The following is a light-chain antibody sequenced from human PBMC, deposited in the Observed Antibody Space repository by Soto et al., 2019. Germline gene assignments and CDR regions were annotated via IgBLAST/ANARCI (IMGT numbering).Light chain of an antibody. Sequence: DIQMSQFPSSLSASVGDRVTITCRASQTIRVYLNWYQQRPGKAPHLLIYGASRLPSDVPPRFSGTASGTEYTLTISSLQPEDFGTYFWQQSYSSSWTFGQGTKVEMK. CDR2: GAS. CDR3: QQSYSSSWT. J-gene: IGKJ1*01. V-gene: IGKV1-39*01. CDR1: QTIRVY.